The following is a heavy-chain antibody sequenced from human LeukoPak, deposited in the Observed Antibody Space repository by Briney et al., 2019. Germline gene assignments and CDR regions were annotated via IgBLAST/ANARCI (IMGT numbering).Heavy chain of an antibody. V-gene: IGHV3-48*01. CDR1: GFTFSTYS. Sequence: QPGGSLRLSCAASGFTFSTYSMNWVRQAPGKGLEWVSYISSSSNLIYYADSVKGRFTISRDNSKNTLFLQMNSLRAEDTAVYYCARRGYYDSDGLDYWGQGTLVTVSS. CDR3: ARRGYYDSDGLDY. J-gene: IGHJ4*02. D-gene: IGHD3-22*01. CDR2: ISSSSNLI.